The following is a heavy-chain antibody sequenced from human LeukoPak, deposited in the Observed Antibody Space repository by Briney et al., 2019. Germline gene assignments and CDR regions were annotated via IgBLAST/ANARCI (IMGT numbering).Heavy chain of an antibody. D-gene: IGHD3-16*02. Sequence: GRSLRLSCTASGFTFGDYAMSWVRQAPGKGLEWVAVIWYDGSNKYYADSVKGRFTISRDNSKNTLYLQMNSLRAEDTAVYYCARDYRYGMDVWGQGTLVTVSS. CDR1: GFTFGDYA. CDR3: ARDYRYGMDV. J-gene: IGHJ4*02. CDR2: IWYDGSNK. V-gene: IGHV3-33*01.